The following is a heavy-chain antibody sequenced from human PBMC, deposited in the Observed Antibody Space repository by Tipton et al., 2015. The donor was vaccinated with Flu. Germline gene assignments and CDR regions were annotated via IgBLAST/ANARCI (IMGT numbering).Heavy chain of an antibody. Sequence: SLRLSCAASGFTFSDYAMSWVRQAPGKGLEWVSSLSGSDGTTYYADSVKGRCTISRDNSKNTLYLQWNSLTTEDTAVYYCATLGNSGTDGFDIWGQGTMVTISS. D-gene: IGHD5-12*01. CDR3: ATLGNSGTDGFDI. J-gene: IGHJ3*02. CDR1: GFTFSDYA. V-gene: IGHV3-23*01. CDR2: LSGSDGTT.